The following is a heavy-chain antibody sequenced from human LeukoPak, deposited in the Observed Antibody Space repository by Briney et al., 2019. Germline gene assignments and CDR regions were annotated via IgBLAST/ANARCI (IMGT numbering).Heavy chain of an antibody. CDR2: IYTSGST. J-gene: IGHJ6*03. CDR1: GGSISSYY. Sequence: SETLSLTCTVSGGSISSYYWSWIRQPAGKGLEWIGRIYTSGSTNYNPSLKSRVTMSVDTSKNQFSLKLSSVTAADTAVYYCARDRGMVRGVIIHLHYMDVWGKGTTVTVSS. D-gene: IGHD3-10*01. V-gene: IGHV4-4*07. CDR3: ARDRGMVRGVIIHLHYMDV.